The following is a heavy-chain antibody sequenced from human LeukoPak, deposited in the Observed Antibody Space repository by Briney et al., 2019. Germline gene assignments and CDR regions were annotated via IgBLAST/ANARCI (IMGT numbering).Heavy chain of an antibody. CDR2: IIPIFGTA. J-gene: IGHJ5*02. V-gene: IGHV1-69*13. CDR3: ARVGGCRSASCYGGWFDP. D-gene: IGHD2-2*01. CDR1: GGTFSSYA. Sequence: ASVKVSCKASGGTFSSYAISWVRQAPGHGLEWMGGIIPIFGTANYAQKFQGRVTITADESTSTAYMERSSPRSKDTAVYYCARVGGCRSASCYGGWFDPWGQGTLVTVSS.